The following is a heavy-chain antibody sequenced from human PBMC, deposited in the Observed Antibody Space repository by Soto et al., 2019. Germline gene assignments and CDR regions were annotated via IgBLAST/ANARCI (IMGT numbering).Heavy chain of an antibody. D-gene: IGHD1-26*01. V-gene: IGHV3-7*03. CDR1: GLTFSDYW. J-gene: IGHJ4*02. CDR3: TNDMFSGSYYVRGLTYYFEY. Sequence: EVQLVESGGGLVQPGGSLRLSCAVSGLTFSDYWMSWVRQAPGKGLEWVANIRQDESEKNYADSVKGRFTISRDNAKSSVYLQMNSLRAEDTAVYYCTNDMFSGSYYVRGLTYYFEYWGQGTLVTVSS. CDR2: IRQDESEK.